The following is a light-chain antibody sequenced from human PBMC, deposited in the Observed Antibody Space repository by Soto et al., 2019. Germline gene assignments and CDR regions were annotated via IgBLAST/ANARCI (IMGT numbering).Light chain of an antibody. V-gene: IGKV1-39*01. CDR2: SAS. CDR3: QQSYIIPIT. J-gene: IGKJ5*01. Sequence: DIQMTQSPSSLSASVGARVTITCRASQSISSYLKWYQQKPGKAPKLLIYSASSLQGGVTSRFMGSGSGTDVTLTIGSLHPEDFATYYCQQSYIIPITFGQGTRLEMK. CDR1: QSISSY.